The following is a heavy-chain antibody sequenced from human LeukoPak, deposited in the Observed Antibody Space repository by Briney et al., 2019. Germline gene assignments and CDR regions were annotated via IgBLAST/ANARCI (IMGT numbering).Heavy chain of an antibody. CDR2: IKQDGSEK. CDR3: ARRGRFGGYLFDY. V-gene: IGHV3-7*01. D-gene: IGHD3-10*01. CDR1: GFTFSSYS. Sequence: PGGSLRLSCAASGFTFSSYSMNWVRQAPGKGPEWVANIKQDGSEKYYVDSVRGRFTISRDNAKNSLYLQMNSLRAEDTAVYYCARRGRFGGYLFDYWGQGTLVTVSS. J-gene: IGHJ4*02.